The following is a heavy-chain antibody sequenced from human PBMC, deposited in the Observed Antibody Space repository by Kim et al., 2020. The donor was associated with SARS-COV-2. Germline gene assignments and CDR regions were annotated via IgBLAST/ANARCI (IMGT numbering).Heavy chain of an antibody. V-gene: IGHV3-11*03. D-gene: IGHD2-8*02. CDR3: ARSVVGYCTGGACSLGY. J-gene: IGHJ4*02. Sequence: VKGRFTISRDNAKNSLYLQMNSLRAEDTAVYYCARSVVGYCTGGACSLGYWGQGTLVTVSS.